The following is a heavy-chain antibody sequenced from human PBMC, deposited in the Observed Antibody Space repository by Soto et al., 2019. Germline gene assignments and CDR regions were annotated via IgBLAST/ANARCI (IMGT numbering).Heavy chain of an antibody. J-gene: IGHJ4*02. CDR3: AKFPTYYDFWSGYYRY. V-gene: IGHV3-23*01. CDR2: ISGSGGST. Sequence: PGGSLRLSCAASGFTFSSYAMSWVRQAPGKGLEWVSAISGSGGSTYYADSVKGRFTISRDNSKNTLYLQMNSLRAEDTAVYYCAKFPTYYDFWSGYYRYWGQGTLVTVSS. D-gene: IGHD3-3*01. CDR1: GFTFSSYA.